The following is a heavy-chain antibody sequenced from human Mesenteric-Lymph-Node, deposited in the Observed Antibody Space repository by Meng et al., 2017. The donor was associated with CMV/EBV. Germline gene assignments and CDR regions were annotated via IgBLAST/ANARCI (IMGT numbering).Heavy chain of an antibody. CDR3: ARGGLVYSSSSAEYFQH. J-gene: IGHJ1*01. CDR1: GFIFSSYS. Sequence: GESLKISCAASGFIFSSYSMNWVRQASGKGLEWVSFISSTSTYISYADSVKGRFTISRDNTKNSLYLQINSLRAEDMSVYDCARGGLVYSSSSAEYFQHWGQGTLVTVSS. D-gene: IGHD6-6*01. V-gene: IGHV3-21*01. CDR2: ISSTSTYI.